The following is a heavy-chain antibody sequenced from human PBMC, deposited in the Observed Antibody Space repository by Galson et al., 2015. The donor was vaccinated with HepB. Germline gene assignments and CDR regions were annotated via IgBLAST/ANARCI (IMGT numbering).Heavy chain of an antibody. CDR3: ARGSSGGVHFQH. CDR1: GGTFSSYA. J-gene: IGHJ1*01. Sequence: SVKVSCKASGGTFSSYAISWVRQAPGQGLEWMGGIIPIFGTANYAQKFQGRVTITADESTSTAYMELSSLRSEDTAVYYCARGSSGGVHFQHWGQGTLVTVSS. V-gene: IGHV1-69*13. CDR2: IIPIFGTA. D-gene: IGHD2-15*01.